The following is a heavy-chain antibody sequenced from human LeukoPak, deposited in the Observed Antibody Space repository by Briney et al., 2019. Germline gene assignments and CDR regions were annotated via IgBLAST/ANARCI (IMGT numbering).Heavy chain of an antibody. CDR1: GGSISSSSYY. CDR3: ARSIRGSGSFPADY. J-gene: IGHJ4*02. CDR2: IYYSGST. Sequence: SETLSLTCTVSGGSISSSSYYWGWIRQPPGKGLEWIGSIYYSGSTYYNPSLKSRVTISVDTSKNQFSLKLSSVTAADTAVYYCARSIRGSGSFPADYWGQGTLVTVSS. D-gene: IGHD1-26*01. V-gene: IGHV4-39*07.